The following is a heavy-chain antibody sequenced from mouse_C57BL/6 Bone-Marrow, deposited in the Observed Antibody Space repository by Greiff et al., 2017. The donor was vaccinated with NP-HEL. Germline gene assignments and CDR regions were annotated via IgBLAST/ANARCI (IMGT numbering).Heavy chain of an antibody. D-gene: IGHD2-4*01. J-gene: IGHJ4*01. CDR1: GFTFSDYG. CDR3: ARRGIYYDYNYAMDY. CDR2: ISNLAYSI. V-gene: IGHV5-15*01. Sequence: EVHLVESGGGLVQPGGSLKLSCAASGFTFSDYGMAWVRQAPRTGPEWVAFISNLAYSIYYADTVTGRFTISRENAKNTLYLEMSSLRSEDTAMYYCARRGIYYDYNYAMDYWGQGTSVTVSS.